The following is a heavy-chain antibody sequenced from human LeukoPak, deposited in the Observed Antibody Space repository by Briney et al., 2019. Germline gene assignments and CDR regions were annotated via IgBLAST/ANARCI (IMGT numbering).Heavy chain of an antibody. V-gene: IGHV3-74*01. CDR1: GFTFSSYW. CDR2: IESDESST. J-gene: IGHJ4*02. CDR3: ARGIGHSYIPY. D-gene: IGHD5-18*01. Sequence: GGSLRLSCAASGFTFSSYWMHWVRQTPGKGLVWVSRIESDESSTSYADSVKGRFTISRDNAKNMLYLQMNSLRAEDTAVYYCARGIGHSYIPYWGQGTLVTVSS.